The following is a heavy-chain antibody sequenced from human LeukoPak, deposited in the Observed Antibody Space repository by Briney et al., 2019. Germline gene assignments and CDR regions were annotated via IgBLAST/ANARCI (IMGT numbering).Heavy chain of an antibody. CDR1: GVSISSYY. CDR2: VYPDGNS. J-gene: IGHJ3*02. V-gene: IGHV4-4*07. CDR3: ARERGSGPEFAFDI. D-gene: IGHD1-1*01. Sequence: SETLSLTCSVSGVSISSYYWSWIRQPAGKGLEWIGRVYPDGNSNYNPSLKSRVTMSIDTSKSQFSLNLSSVTAADTAVYYCARERGSGPEFAFDIWGQGTMVTVSS.